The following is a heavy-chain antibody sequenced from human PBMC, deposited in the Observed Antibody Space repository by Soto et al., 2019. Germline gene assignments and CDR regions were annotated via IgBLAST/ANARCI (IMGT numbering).Heavy chain of an antibody. V-gene: IGHV4-39*01. D-gene: IGHD2-2*01. CDR3: ASRSSYCRHTTCYEDSFDY. Sequence: QLQLQESGPGLVKPSETLSLTCTVSGGSISSRSFYWGWIRQPPGMGLEWIGSIYYSGSTDYDPSLKSRLSISVDTSKNQFSLRRSSLTAADTAVYYCASRSSYCRHTTCYEDSFDYWGQGILVTVSS. CDR2: IYYSGST. CDR1: GGSISSRSFY. J-gene: IGHJ4*02.